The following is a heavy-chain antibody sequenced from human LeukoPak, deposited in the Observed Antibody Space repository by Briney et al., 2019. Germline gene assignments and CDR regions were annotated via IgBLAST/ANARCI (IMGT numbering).Heavy chain of an antibody. V-gene: IGHV3-30*18. CDR2: ISYDGSNK. CDR1: GFTFSSYG. Sequence: GGSLRLSCAASGFTFSSYGMHWARQAPGKGLEWVAVISYDGSNKYYADSVKGRFTISRDNSKNTLYLEMNSLRAEDTAEYYCAKDLGDGFWSGYADFWGQGTLVTVSS. CDR3: AKDLGDGFWSGYADF. D-gene: IGHD3-3*01. J-gene: IGHJ4*02.